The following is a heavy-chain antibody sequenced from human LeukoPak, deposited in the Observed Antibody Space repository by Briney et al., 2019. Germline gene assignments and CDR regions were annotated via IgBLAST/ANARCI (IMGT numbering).Heavy chain of an antibody. J-gene: IGHJ4*02. V-gene: IGHV3-23*01. D-gene: IGHD3-16*01. CDR1: GFIFSNAW. CDR2: IYGRGETT. Sequence: GGSLRLSCATSGFIFSNAWMNWVRQAPGKGLEWVSAIYGRGETTYYADPVKGRFTISRDNSKNTLYLQMNSLRAEDTAVYYCAKTAMIKIIMTTYPKGLNYWGQGTLVTVSS. CDR3: AKTAMIKIIMTTYPKGLNY.